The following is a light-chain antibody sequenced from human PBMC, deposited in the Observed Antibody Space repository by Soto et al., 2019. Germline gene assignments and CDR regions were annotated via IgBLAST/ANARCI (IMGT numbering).Light chain of an antibody. Sequence: DIQMTQSPSTLSASVGDRVTITCWASQSVSSWLAWYQQKPGKAPKLLIYDASNLESGVPSRFSGSGSGTEFTLTISSLQPDDFATYYCQQYNKYSWTFGQGTKVEVK. CDR2: DAS. J-gene: IGKJ1*01. CDR3: QQYNKYSWT. CDR1: QSVSSW. V-gene: IGKV1-5*01.